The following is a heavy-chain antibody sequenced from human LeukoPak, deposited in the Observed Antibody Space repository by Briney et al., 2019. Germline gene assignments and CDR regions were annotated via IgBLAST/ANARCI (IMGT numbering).Heavy chain of an antibody. J-gene: IGHJ4*02. CDR3: AREYDGDYGGV. D-gene: IGHD4-17*01. Sequence: ASVKVSCKASGYTFTSYYMHWVRQAPGQGLELMGIINPSGGSTSYAQKFQGRVTITADESTSTAYMELSILRSEDTAVYYCAREYDGDYGGVWGQGTWSPSPQ. V-gene: IGHV1-46*01. CDR1: GYTFTSYY. CDR2: INPSGGST.